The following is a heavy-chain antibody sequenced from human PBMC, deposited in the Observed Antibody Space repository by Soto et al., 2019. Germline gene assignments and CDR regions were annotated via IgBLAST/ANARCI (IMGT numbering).Heavy chain of an antibody. CDR3: VRGYSDYTDYFDY. D-gene: IGHD5-12*01. CDR1: GFIFSSFW. J-gene: IGHJ4*02. V-gene: IGHV3-7*03. Sequence: PGGSLRLSCAASGFIFSSFWMIWVRQAPGKGLEWVAIIRQDGNEKHYVDSVKGRFTVPRDNAEKSLYLQMDSLRPDDTALYYCVRGYSDYTDYFDYWGQGVLVTVSS. CDR2: IRQDGNEK.